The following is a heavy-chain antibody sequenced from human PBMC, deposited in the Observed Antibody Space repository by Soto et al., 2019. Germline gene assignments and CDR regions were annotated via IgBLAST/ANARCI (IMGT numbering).Heavy chain of an antibody. Sequence: GGSLRLSCAASGFTFSSYAMHWVRQAPGKGLEWVAVISYDGSNKYYADSVKGRFTISRDNSKNTLYLQMNSLRAEDTAVYYCARVPTRRGSYDYWGQGTLVTVSS. CDR3: ARVPTRRGSYDY. CDR1: GFTFSSYA. CDR2: ISYDGSNK. J-gene: IGHJ4*02. V-gene: IGHV3-30-3*01. D-gene: IGHD1-26*01.